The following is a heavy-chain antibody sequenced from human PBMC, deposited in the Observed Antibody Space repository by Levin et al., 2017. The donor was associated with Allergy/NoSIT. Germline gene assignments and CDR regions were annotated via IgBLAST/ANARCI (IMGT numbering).Heavy chain of an antibody. CDR3: ARVRRGYSYGYSDY. CDR2: IYYSGST. J-gene: IGHJ4*02. D-gene: IGHD5-18*01. V-gene: IGHV4-59*01. CDR1: GGSISSYY. Sequence: SETLSLTCTVSGGSISSYYWSWIRQPPGKGLEWIGYIYYSGSTNYNPSLKSRVTISVDTSKNQFSLKLSSVTAADTAVYYCARVRRGYSYGYSDYWGQGTLVTVSS.